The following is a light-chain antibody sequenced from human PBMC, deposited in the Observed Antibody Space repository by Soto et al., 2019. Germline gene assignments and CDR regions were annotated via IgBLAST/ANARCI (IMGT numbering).Light chain of an antibody. J-gene: IGLJ1*01. CDR1: SRDVGGYNY. Sequence: QCVLNQPASVYGSAGQSLTISCTGNSRDVGGYNYVSWYQQHPGKAPKLMIYDVSNRPSGISNRFSGSKSGNTASLTISGLQAEDEADYYCSSYTSSSTLYVFGTGTKVTVL. CDR2: DVS. V-gene: IGLV2-14*01. CDR3: SSYTSSSTLYV.